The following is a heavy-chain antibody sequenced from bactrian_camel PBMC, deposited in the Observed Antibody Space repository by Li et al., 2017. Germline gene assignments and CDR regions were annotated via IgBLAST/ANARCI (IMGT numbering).Heavy chain of an antibody. CDR3: AASGRLYCSGVPGGHMHP. J-gene: IGHJ6*01. V-gene: IGHV3S25*01. CDR1: ELRDNHNC. D-gene: IGHD2*01. Sequence: QLVESGGDSVEAGGSLRLSCHISELRDNHNCVAWFRQVSGKEREGVATIYSSTYSTNGRPYYADSMKGRVTISQDVAEKMVYLQMNSLKPEDTAMYICAASGRLYCSGVPGGHMHPGVRGPRSPSP. CDR2: IYSSTYSTNGRP.